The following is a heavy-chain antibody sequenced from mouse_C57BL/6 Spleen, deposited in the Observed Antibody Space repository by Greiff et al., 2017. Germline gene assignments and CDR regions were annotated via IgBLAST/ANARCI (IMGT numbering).Heavy chain of an antibody. J-gene: IGHJ4*01. CDR2: INPGGGGT. Sequence: VQGVESGAELVRPGTSVKVSCKASGYAFTNYLIEWVKQRPGQGLEWIGVINPGGGGTNYNEKFKGKATLTADKSSSTAYMQLSSLTSEDSAVYFCARYGGRSYAMDYWGQGTSVTVSS. D-gene: IGHD1-1*01. V-gene: IGHV1-54*01. CDR3: ARYGGRSYAMDY. CDR1: GYAFTNYL.